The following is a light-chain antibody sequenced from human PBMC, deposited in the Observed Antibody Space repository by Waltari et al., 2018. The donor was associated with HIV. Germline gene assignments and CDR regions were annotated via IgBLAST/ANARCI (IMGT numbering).Light chain of an antibody. CDR3: SSYTVPGTL. V-gene: IGLV2-14*01. CDR1: SSAIGAYNY. J-gene: IGLJ1*01. CDR2: DVS. Sequence: SALTQPASVSGSPGQSITISCTGTSSAIGAYNYVSWYQQYPGKAPKLMIYDVSNRPSGVSTRFSGSKSGNTASLTISGLQAEDEADYYCSSYTVPGTLFGTGTRVTVL.